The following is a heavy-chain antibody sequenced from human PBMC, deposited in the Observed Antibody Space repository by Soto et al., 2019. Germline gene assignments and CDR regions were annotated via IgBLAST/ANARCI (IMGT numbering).Heavy chain of an antibody. CDR3: ATIIEAAGPKLSWFDP. CDR1: GGSISSSSYY. D-gene: IGHD6-13*01. Sequence: SETLSLTCTVSGGSISSSSYYWGWIRQPPGKGLEWIGSIYYSGSTYYNPSLKSRVTISVDTSKNQFSLKLSSVTAADTAVYYCATIIEAAGPKLSWFDPWSQGNLVTVSS. CDR2: IYYSGST. V-gene: IGHV4-39*01. J-gene: IGHJ5*02.